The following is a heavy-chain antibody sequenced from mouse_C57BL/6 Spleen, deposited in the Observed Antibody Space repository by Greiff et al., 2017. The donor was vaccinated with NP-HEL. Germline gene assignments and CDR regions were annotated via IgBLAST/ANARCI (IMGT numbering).Heavy chain of an antibody. CDR3: ARSGLVYAMDY. D-gene: IGHD2-10*02. J-gene: IGHJ4*01. CDR2: INPNNGGT. V-gene: IGHV1-22*01. CDR1: GYTFTDYN. Sequence: DVKLVESGPELVKPGASVKMSCKASGYTFTDYNMHWVKQSHGKSLEWIGHINPNNGGTSYNQKFKGKATLTVNKSSSTAYMELRSLTSEDSAVYYCARSGLVYAMDYWGQGTSVTVSS.